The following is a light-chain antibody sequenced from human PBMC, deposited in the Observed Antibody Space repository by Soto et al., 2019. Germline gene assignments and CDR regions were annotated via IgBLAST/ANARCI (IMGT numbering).Light chain of an antibody. CDR3: QQYVNSPIT. J-gene: IGKJ5*01. V-gene: IGKV3-20*01. CDR2: TTS. Sequence: TVLTQSPGTLSLSPGERATLSCRASQSVSNNYLAWYQQKPGQAPRLLLYTTSTRATGIPDRFSGSGSGTDFTLTISRLEPEDFAVYYCQQYVNSPITFGQGTRLEIK. CDR1: QSVSNNY.